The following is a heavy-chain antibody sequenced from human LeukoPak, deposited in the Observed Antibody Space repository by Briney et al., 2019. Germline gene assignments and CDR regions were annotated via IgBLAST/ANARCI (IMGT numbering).Heavy chain of an antibody. Sequence: GGSLRLSCAASGFTFSSYGMHWVRQAPGKGLEWVAVIWYGGSNKYYADSVKGRFTISRDNSKNTLYLQMNSLRAEDTAVYYCAKSPERYYYMDVWGKGTTVTVSS. V-gene: IGHV3-30*02. CDR2: IWYGGSNK. CDR3: AKSPERYYYMDV. CDR1: GFTFSSYG. J-gene: IGHJ6*03. D-gene: IGHD1-14*01.